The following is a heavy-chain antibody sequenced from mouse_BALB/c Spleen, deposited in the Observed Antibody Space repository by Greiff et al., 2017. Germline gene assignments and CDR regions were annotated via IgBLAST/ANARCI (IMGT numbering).Heavy chain of an antibody. CDR2: INSNGGST. Sequence: EVHLVESGGGLVQPGGSLKLSCAASGFTFSSYGMSWVRQTPDKRLELVATINSNGGSTYYPDSVKGRFTISRDNAKNTLYLQMSSLKSEDTAMYYCARWRYYAMDYWGQGTSVTVSS. CDR3: ARWRYYAMDY. V-gene: IGHV5-6-3*01. J-gene: IGHJ4*01. CDR1: GFTFSSYG.